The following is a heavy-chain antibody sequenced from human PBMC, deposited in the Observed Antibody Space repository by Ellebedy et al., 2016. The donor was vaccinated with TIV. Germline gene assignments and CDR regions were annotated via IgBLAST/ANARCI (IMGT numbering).Heavy chain of an antibody. Sequence: GGSLRLXCAASGFTFDDYAMHWVRQAPGKGLEWVSGISWNSGSIGYADSVKGRFTISRDNAKNTLYLQMNSLRAEDTAVYYCAKDGVRRLRWSINPYYFDYWGQGTLVTVSS. J-gene: IGHJ4*02. CDR2: ISWNSGSI. D-gene: IGHD4-23*01. V-gene: IGHV3-9*01. CDR1: GFTFDDYA. CDR3: AKDGVRRLRWSINPYYFDY.